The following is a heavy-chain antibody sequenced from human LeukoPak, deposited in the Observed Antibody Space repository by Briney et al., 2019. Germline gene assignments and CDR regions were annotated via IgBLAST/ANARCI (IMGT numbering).Heavy chain of an antibody. V-gene: IGHV3-48*02. J-gene: IGHJ4*02. Sequence: GGSLRLSCAASGFTFSSYSMNWVRQAPGKGLEWVSYISSSSSTIYYADSVKGRFTISRDNAKNSLYLQMNSLRDEGTAVYYCARGPSIVVVPAASDVDYWGQGTLVTVSS. D-gene: IGHD2-2*01. CDR3: ARGPSIVVVPAASDVDY. CDR2: ISSSSSTI. CDR1: GFTFSSYS.